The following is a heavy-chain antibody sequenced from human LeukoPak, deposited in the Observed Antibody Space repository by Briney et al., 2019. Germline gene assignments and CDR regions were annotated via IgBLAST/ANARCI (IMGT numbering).Heavy chain of an antibody. Sequence: LGESLKISCEGSGYTFTKYWIGWVRQMPGKGLEWMGIIHPGDSHTWYSPSFQGQVTISADRSISMAYLQWSSLKASDTAMYFCARQPGMTAKSWYFDLWGRGTLVTVSS. CDR2: IHPGDSHT. CDR3: ARQPGMTAKSWYFDL. V-gene: IGHV5-51*01. J-gene: IGHJ2*01. D-gene: IGHD2-2*01. CDR1: GYTFTKYW.